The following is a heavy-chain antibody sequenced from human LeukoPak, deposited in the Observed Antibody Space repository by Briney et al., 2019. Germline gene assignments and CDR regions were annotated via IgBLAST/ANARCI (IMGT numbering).Heavy chain of an antibody. D-gene: IGHD4-11*01. CDR3: ARVMMGATVTTFHYYCMDV. Sequence: GGSLRLSCAACGFTFSHYSIDWVRQAPGKGLERVASITSSSSHIYYADSVEGRFTISRDNAKSEVYLQMNSLRAEDTAIYYCARVMMGATVTTFHYYCMDVWGVGTTVTVSS. J-gene: IGHJ6*03. V-gene: IGHV3-21*01. CDR1: GFTFSHYS. CDR2: ITSSSSHI.